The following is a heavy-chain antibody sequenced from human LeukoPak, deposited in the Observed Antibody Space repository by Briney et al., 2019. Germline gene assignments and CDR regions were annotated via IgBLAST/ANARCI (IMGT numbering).Heavy chain of an antibody. J-gene: IGHJ4*02. D-gene: IGHD1-26*01. CDR2: INPNSGGT. CDR1: GYTFTGYY. CDR3: ARVDQYSGGYSGPDY. Sequence: ASVKVSCKASGYTFTGYYMHWVRQAPGQGLEWMGWINPNSGGTNYAQKFQGRVTMTRDTSISTAYMELSRLRSDDTAVYYCARVDQYSGGYSGPDYWGQGTLVTVSS. V-gene: IGHV1-2*02.